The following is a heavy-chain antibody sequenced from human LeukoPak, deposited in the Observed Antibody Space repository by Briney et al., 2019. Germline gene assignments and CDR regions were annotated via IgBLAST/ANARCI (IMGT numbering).Heavy chain of an antibody. CDR3: AKDFSSGWYLDY. CDR1: GFTFISYG. D-gene: IGHD6-19*01. CDR2: IRYGGSNK. J-gene: IGHJ4*02. V-gene: IGHV3-30*02. Sequence: GGSLRLSCAASGFTFISYGMHWVRQAPGKGLEWVAFIRYGGSNKYYADSVKGRFTISRDNSKNTLYLQMNSLRAEDTAVYYCAKDFSSGWYLDYWGQGTLVTVSS.